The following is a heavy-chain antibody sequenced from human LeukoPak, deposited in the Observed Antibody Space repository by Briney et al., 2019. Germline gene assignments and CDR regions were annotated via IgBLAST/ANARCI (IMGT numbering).Heavy chain of an antibody. V-gene: IGHV3-64*01. CDR1: GFTFSSYV. J-gene: IGHJ5*02. D-gene: IGHD4-23*01. CDR3: ARSRWPEDL. Sequence: GGSLRLSCAASGFTFSSYVMHWVRQAPGKGLEYVSAISSNGGSTYYANSVKGRFTISIDNAKNSVYLQMNSLRTEDTAIYYCARSRWPEDLWGRGTLVTVSS. CDR2: ISSNGGST.